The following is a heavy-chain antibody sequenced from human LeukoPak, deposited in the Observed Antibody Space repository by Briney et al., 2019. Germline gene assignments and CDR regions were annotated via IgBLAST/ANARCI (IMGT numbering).Heavy chain of an antibody. CDR1: GFTFSNAW. V-gene: IGHV3-15*01. D-gene: IGHD7-27*01. CDR2: IKSKTDGGTT. J-gene: IGHJ4*02. CDR3: TTAETWGLRDY. Sequence: GGSLRLSCAASGFTFSNAWMSWVRQAPGKGREWVGRIKSKTDGGTTDYAAPVKGRFTISRDDSKNTLYLQMNSLKTEDTAVYYCTTAETWGLRDYWGQGTLVTVSS.